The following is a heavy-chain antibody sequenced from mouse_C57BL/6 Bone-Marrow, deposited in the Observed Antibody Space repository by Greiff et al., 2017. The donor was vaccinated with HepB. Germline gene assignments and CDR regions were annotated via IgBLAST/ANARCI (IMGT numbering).Heavy chain of an antibody. V-gene: IGHV5-9-1*02. D-gene: IGHD1-1*01. J-gene: IGHJ4*01. CDR2: ISSGGDYI. CDR3: TRVFITTVVAPAMDY. Sequence: EVKLQESGEGLVKPGGSLKLSCAASGFTFSSYAMSWVRQTPEKRLEWVAYISSGGDYIYYADTVKGRFTISRDNARNTLYLQMSSLKSEDTAMYYCTRVFITTVVAPAMDYWGQGTSVTVSS. CDR1: GFTFSSYA.